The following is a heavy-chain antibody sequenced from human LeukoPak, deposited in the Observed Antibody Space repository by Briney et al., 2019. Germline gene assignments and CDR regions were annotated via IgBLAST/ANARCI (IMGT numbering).Heavy chain of an antibody. D-gene: IGHD2-21*02. CDR3: ARGDCGIDCPKYNWFDP. CDR2: VYNNGNT. CDR1: GGSISSGSYY. J-gene: IGHJ5*02. Sequence: SQTLSLTCTVSGGSISSGSYYWTWIRQSAGKELEWIGRVYNNGNTNYNPSLKSRVTISLDTSRNQFSLKLTSVTAADTAVYYCARGDCGIDCPKYNWFDPWGQGTLVTVSS. V-gene: IGHV4-61*02.